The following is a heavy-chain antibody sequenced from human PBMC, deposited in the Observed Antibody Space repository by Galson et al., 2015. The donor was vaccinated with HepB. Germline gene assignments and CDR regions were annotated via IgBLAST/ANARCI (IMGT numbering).Heavy chain of an antibody. V-gene: IGHV1-46*04. CDR3: VKTWGY. J-gene: IGHJ4*02. Sequence: SVKVSCKASGYSSTSCSIHWMRQAPGQGLEWMGVINPSGGSTTYAQKLKGRVSMTRETSTSTVYMELSRLRSEDTAVYYCVKTWGYWGQGTLVTVSS. CDR2: INPSGGST. CDR1: GYSSTSCS. D-gene: IGHD7-27*01.